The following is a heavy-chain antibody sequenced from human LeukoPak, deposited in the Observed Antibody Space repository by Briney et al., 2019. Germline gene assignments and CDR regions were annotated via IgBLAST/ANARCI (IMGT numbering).Heavy chain of an antibody. J-gene: IGHJ4*02. Sequence: GGSLRLSCAASGVTFSTYYMTWVRQAPGKGLEWVAGIKQDGSENYYVDSVKGRFTISRDNSKNSLYLQMNSLRAEDTAVYFCARERFCTSTTCYVGAPFDYWGQGTLVTVSS. V-gene: IGHV3-7*01. CDR3: ARERFCTSTTCYVGAPFDY. CDR1: GVTFSTYY. D-gene: IGHD2-2*01. CDR2: IKQDGSEN.